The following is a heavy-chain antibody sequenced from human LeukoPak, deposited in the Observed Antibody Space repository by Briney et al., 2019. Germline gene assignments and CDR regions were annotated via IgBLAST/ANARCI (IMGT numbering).Heavy chain of an antibody. Sequence: PSETLSLTCAVSGYSISSGYYWGWIRQPPGKGLEWIGSIYYSGSTYYNPSLKSRVTISVDTSKNQFSLKLSSVTAADTAVYYCARLLAMVRGVDLRGWFDPWGQGTLVTVSS. CDR2: IYYSGST. V-gene: IGHV4-38-2*01. CDR1: GYSISSGYY. CDR3: ARLLAMVRGVDLRGWFDP. J-gene: IGHJ5*02. D-gene: IGHD3-10*01.